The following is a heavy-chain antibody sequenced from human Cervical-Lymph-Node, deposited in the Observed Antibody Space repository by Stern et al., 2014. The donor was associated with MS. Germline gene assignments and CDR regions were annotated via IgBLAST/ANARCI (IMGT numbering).Heavy chain of an antibody. V-gene: IGHV3-30-3*01. CDR1: GVTLTNYA. CDR2: VSTDGSNK. J-gene: IGHJ4*02. D-gene: IGHD6-19*01. Sequence: VQLVESGGGVVQPGRSLRISCEASGVTLTNYALHWVRQAPGKGLEWVAFVSTDGSNKSYADSAKCRFTISRDNSKNTVFLQMDSLSPEETALYFCARAGTNGWYGSSCFDYWGQGTLVTVSS. CDR3: ARAGTNGWYGSSCFDY.